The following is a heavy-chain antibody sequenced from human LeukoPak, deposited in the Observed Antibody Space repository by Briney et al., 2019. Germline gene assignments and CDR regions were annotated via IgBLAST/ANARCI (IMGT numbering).Heavy chain of an antibody. V-gene: IGHV1-18*01. CDR2: ISAYNGNT. D-gene: IGHD2-15*01. J-gene: IGHJ4*02. CDR3: ARDGRYCSGGSCYGDY. CDR1: GGTFSSYA. Sequence: ASVNVSCKASGGTFSSYAISWVRQAPGQGLEWMGWISAYNGNTNYAQKLQGRVTMTTDTSTSTAYMELRSLRSDDTAVYYCARDGRYCSGGSCYGDYWGQGTLVTVSS.